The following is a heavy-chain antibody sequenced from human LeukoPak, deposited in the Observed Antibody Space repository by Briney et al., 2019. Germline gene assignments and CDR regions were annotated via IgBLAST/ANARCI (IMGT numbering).Heavy chain of an antibody. D-gene: IGHD5-12*01. CDR2: ISWNSGSI. CDR3: ARENFIVATLFDY. J-gene: IGHJ4*02. CDR1: GFTFDDYA. V-gene: IGHV3-9*01. Sequence: HPGRSLRLSCAASGFTFDDYAMHWVRQAPGKGLEWVSGISWNSGSIGYADSVKGRFTISRDNAKNSLYLQMNSLRAEDTAVYYCARENFIVATLFDYWGQGTLVTVSS.